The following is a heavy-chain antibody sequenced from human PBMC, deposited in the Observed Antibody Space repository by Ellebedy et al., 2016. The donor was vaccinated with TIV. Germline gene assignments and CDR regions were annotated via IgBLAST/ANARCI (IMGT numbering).Heavy chain of an antibody. CDR3: AREGGVDGAYGMDV. D-gene: IGHD2-15*01. CDR2: IKQDGSEK. V-gene: IGHV3-7*03. Sequence: GESLKISCAASGFTFSSYWMSWARQAPGKGLEWVANIKQDGSEKYYVDSVKGRFTISRDNAKNSLYLQIHSLRAEDTAVYYCAREGGVDGAYGMDVWGQGTTVTVSS. J-gene: IGHJ6*02. CDR1: GFTFSSYW.